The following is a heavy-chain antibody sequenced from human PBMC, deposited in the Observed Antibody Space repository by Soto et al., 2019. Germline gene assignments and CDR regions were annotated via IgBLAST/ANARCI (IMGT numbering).Heavy chain of an antibody. CDR3: ARVSSGYFDY. CDR2: IYHSGST. CDR1: GGSISSGGYS. J-gene: IGHJ4*02. V-gene: IGHV4-30-2*01. Sequence: SETLSLTCAVSGGSISSGGYSWSWIRQPPGKGLEWIGYIYHSGSTYYNPSLKSRVTISVDRSKNQFSLKLSSVTAADTAVYYCARVSSGYFDYWGQGTLVTVSS. D-gene: IGHD6-6*01.